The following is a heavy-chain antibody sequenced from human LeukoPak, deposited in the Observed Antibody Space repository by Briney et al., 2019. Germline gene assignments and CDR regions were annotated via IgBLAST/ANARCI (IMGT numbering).Heavy chain of an antibody. J-gene: IGHJ4*02. Sequence: SGGSLRLSCVASGFTFGRYEMNWVRQAPGKGLEWVSYIGTIISTTYYADSVKGRFTVSRDDATSSPYLQTSSLRAEDTAVYYWGRGVYGLRGQLLVPGVDFWGQGTLVTVSS. CDR1: GFTFGRYE. CDR3: GRGVYGLRGQLLVPGVDF. V-gene: IGHV3-48*03. CDR2: IGTIISTT. D-gene: IGHD6-19*01.